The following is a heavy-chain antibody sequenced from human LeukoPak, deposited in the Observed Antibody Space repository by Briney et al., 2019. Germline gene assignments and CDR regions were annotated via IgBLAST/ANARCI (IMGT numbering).Heavy chain of an antibody. D-gene: IGHD2-15*01. V-gene: IGHV5-51*01. CDR2: IYPGDSDT. CDR3: ARPYCSGGSCYFDD. Sequence: GQSLKFSCTGSGYSFTSYWIGWVRQMPGKGLGWMGIIYPGDSDTRYSPSFQGQVTISADKSISTAYLQWSSLKASDTAMYYCARPYCSGGSCYFDDWGQGTLVTASS. CDR1: GYSFTSYW. J-gene: IGHJ4*02.